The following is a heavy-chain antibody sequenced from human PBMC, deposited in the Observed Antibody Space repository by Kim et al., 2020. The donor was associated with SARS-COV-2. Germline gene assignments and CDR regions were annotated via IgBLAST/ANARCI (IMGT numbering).Heavy chain of an antibody. V-gene: IGHV1-18*01. CDR1: GYTFTSYG. CDR2: ISAYNGNT. D-gene: IGHD4-17*01. Sequence: ASVKVSCKASGYTFTSYGISWVRQAPGQGLEWMGWISAYNGNTNYAQKLQGRVTMTTDTSTSTAYMELRSLRSDDTAVYYCARDILPVVDYGDYVLPIDYWGQGTLVTVSS. CDR3: ARDILPVVDYGDYVLPIDY. J-gene: IGHJ4*02.